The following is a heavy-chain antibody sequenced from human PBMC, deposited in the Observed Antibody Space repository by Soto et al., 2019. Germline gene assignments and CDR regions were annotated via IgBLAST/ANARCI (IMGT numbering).Heavy chain of an antibody. CDR1: DFIFSDYA. J-gene: IGHJ6*02. CDR2: ISYDGSNK. V-gene: IGHV3-30-3*01. CDR3: VRDGVARHYYYGMDV. D-gene: IGHD2-15*01. Sequence: GGSLRLSCAASDFIFSDYAMHWVRQAPGKGLDWVAVISYDGSNKYYGDSVEGRFTISRDNSKNTLYLQMNSLRAEDTALYYCVRDGVARHYYYGMDVWGQGTTVTVSS.